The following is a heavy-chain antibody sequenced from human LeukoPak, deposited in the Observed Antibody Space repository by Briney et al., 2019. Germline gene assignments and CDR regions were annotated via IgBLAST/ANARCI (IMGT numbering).Heavy chain of an antibody. V-gene: IGHV3-11*01. Sequence: GGSLRLSCAASGFSFSDYYMTWIRQAPGKGLEWVSTISRGGHPIYYADSVKGRFTISRDDTKNFLYLQMTSLRAEDTAVYFCARRDIVVKEGADYFQHWGQGTLVTVSS. CDR3: ARRDIVVKEGADYFQH. CDR1: GFSFSDYY. J-gene: IGHJ1*01. CDR2: ISRGGHPI. D-gene: IGHD2-15*01.